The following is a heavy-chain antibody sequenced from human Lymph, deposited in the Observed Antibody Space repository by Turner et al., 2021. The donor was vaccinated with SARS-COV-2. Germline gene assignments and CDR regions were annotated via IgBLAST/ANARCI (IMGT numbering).Heavy chain of an antibody. CDR3: ARDNPHDAFDI. J-gene: IGHJ3*02. Sequence: EVQLVETGGGLIQPGGSLGLSCAASGFNVSSNYMSWVRQAPGKGLEWVSVIYSGGSTFYADSVRGRFTISRDNYKNSLYLQMNSLRAEDTAVYYCARDNPHDAFDIWGQGTMVTVSS. CDR2: IYSGGST. V-gene: IGHV3-53*02. CDR1: GFNVSSNY.